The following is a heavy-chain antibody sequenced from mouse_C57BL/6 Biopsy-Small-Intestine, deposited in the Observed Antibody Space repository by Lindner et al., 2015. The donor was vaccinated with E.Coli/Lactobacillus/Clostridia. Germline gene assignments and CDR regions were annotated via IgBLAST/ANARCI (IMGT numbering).Heavy chain of an antibody. J-gene: IGHJ3*01. V-gene: IGHV1-39*01. CDR2: INPNYGAT. Sequence: VQLQESGPELVKPGASVKISCKASGYSFTDYNVSWVKQSNGKSLEWIGIINPNYGATSYNQKFKGKATLTVDQSSSTAYMQLNSLTSEDSAVYYCARAHYEGFAYWGQGTLVTVSA. CDR3: ARAHYEGFAY. CDR1: GYSFTDYN. D-gene: IGHD2-4*01.